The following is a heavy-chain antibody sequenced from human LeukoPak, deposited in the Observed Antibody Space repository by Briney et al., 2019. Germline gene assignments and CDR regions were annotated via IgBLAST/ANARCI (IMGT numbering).Heavy chain of an antibody. CDR2: IYYSGST. CDR1: GASMNNYY. D-gene: IGHD3-10*01. CDR3: ARGIYYYGSGSYPWFDP. Sequence: SETLSLTCTVSGASMNNYYWTWIRQPPGKGLEWIGYIYYSGSTNYNPSLKSRVTISVDTSKNQFSLKLSSVTAADTAVYYCARGIYYYGSGSYPWFDPWGQGTLVTVSS. V-gene: IGHV4-59*01. J-gene: IGHJ5*02.